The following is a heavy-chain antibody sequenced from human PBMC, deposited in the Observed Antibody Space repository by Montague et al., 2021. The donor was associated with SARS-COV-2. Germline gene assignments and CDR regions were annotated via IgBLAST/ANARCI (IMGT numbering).Heavy chain of an antibody. Sequence: SETLSLTCTVSGGSISSSSYYWGWIRQPPGKGLEWIGNIYYSGSTYYXPSLKSRVTISVDTSKNQFSLKLSSVTAADTAVYYCARVGRQQLVRLSGMDVWGQGTTVTVSS. V-gene: IGHV4-39*07. CDR1: GGSISSSSYY. CDR3: ARVGRQQLVRLSGMDV. CDR2: IYYSGST. D-gene: IGHD6-13*01. J-gene: IGHJ6*02.